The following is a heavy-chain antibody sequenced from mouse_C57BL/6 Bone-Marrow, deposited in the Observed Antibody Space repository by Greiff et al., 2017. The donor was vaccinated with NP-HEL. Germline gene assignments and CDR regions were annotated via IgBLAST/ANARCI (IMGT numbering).Heavy chain of an antibody. V-gene: IGHV1-64*01. D-gene: IGHD1-1*01. CDR3: ARGYYGRRWYFDV. Sequence: QVQLQQPGAELVKPGASVKLSCKASGYTFTSYWMHWVKQRPGQGLEWIGMIHPNSGSTNYNEKFKSKATLTVDKSSNTAYMQLSSLTSEDSAVYYCARGYYGRRWYFDVWGTGTTVTVSS. CDR2: IHPNSGST. CDR1: GYTFTSYW. J-gene: IGHJ1*03.